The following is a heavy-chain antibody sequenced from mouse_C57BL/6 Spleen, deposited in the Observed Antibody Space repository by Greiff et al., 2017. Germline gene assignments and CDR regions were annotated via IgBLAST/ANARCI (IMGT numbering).Heavy chain of an antibody. CDR2: IWSGGST. CDR3: ASSYCSNSWFAY. J-gene: IGHJ3*01. Sequence: QVQLKESGPGLVQPSQSLSITCTVSGFSLTSYGVHWVRQSPGKGLEWLGVIWSGGSTDYNAAFISRLSISKDNSKSQVFFKMTSLQADDTALYYCASSYCSNSWFAYWGQGTLVTVSA. V-gene: IGHV2-2*01. CDR1: GFSLTSYG. D-gene: IGHD2-5*01.